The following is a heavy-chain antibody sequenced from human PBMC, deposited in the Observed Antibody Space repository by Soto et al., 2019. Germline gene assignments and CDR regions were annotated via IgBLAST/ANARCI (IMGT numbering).Heavy chain of an antibody. CDR2: IIPIFGTA. J-gene: IGHJ6*02. D-gene: IGHD5-12*01. CDR3: ARDPDIVATPNLTHYYYYYGMDV. CDR1: GGTFSSYA. V-gene: IGHV1-69*13. Sequence: ASVKVSCKASGGTFSSYAISWVRQAPGQGLEWMGGIIPIFGTANYAQKFQGRVTITADESTSTAYLELSSLRSEDTAVYYCARDPDIVATPNLTHYYYYYGMDVWGQGTTVTVSS.